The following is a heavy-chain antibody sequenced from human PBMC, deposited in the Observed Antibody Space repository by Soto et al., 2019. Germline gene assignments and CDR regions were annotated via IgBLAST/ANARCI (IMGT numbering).Heavy chain of an antibody. J-gene: IGHJ4*02. Sequence: VESLKISCKGSGYSFTRYWIGWLRQMPGKGLEWIGIIYPGDSDTRYSPSFQGQVTISADKSINTAYLQWSSLKASDTAMYYCARRSSSWTGIDYWGQGTLVTVPQ. CDR2: IYPGDSDT. CDR1: GYSFTRYW. CDR3: ARRSSSWTGIDY. V-gene: IGHV5-51*01. D-gene: IGHD6-13*01.